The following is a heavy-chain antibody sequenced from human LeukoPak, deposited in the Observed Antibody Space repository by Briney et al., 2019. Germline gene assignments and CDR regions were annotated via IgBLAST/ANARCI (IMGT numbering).Heavy chain of an antibody. J-gene: IGHJ3*02. Sequence: SETLSLTCTVSGGSISSYYWSWIRQPPGKGLEWIGYIYYSGSTNYNPSLKSRVTISVDTSKNQFSLKLSSVSAADTAVYYCARGKLGMEAFDIWGQGTMVTVSS. CDR2: IYYSGST. D-gene: IGHD7-27*01. CDR1: GGSISSYY. CDR3: ARGKLGMEAFDI. V-gene: IGHV4-59*01.